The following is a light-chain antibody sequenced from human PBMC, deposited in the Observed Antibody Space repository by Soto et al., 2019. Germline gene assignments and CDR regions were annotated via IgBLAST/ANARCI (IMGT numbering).Light chain of an antibody. CDR2: DVT. Sequence: QSALTQPRSVSASPGQSVTLSCAGASGDVTDYKYASWYQQHPGKAPKLIIYDVTQRPSGVPDRFSGSQSGNTASLTISGLHAEDEADYYRCSYIDTYRSVVGGGTQLTVL. CDR3: CSYIDTYRSV. J-gene: IGLJ3*02. V-gene: IGLV2-11*01. CDR1: SGDVTDYKY.